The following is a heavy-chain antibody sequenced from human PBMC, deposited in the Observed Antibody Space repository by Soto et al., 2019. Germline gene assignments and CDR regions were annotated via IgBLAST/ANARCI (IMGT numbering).Heavy chain of an antibody. CDR1: GYVFTSFA. CDR3: ARSKTIVMPGFGH. Sequence: ASVKVSCKTSGYVFTSFAIHWMRQAPGQGPEWMGWINTGNGDSKYSEKFQDRVTITRHTSATTAYMELSSLRSEDTAVYYCARSKTIVMPGFGHWGQGTLVTVSS. CDR2: INTGNGDS. J-gene: IGHJ4*02. V-gene: IGHV1-3*04. D-gene: IGHD2-21*01.